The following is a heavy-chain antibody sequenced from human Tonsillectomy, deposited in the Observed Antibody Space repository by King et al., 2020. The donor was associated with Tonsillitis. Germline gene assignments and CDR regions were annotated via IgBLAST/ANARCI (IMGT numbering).Heavy chain of an antibody. CDR3: ARDRNALFEY. Sequence: VQLQQWGAGLLKPSETLSLTCAVYGGSFSAYYWTWIRQPPGKGLEWIGEINPSGCPNYNPSLKSRVTISVDTSKNQFSLRLSSVTAADTAVYYCARDRNALFEYWGQGTLVTVSS. V-gene: IGHV4-34*01. CDR2: INPSGCP. D-gene: IGHD1-14*01. J-gene: IGHJ4*02. CDR1: GGSFSAYY.